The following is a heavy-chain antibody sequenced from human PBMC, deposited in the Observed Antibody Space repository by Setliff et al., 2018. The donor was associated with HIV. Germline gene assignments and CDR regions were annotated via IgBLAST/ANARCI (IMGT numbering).Heavy chain of an antibody. CDR3: ARGGTSSNWFGP. CDR2: IPHNGGT. V-gene: IGHV4-38-2*01. J-gene: IGHJ5*02. D-gene: IGHD2-2*01. Sequence: PSETLSLTCAVSGYSIGSGSFWGWIRQSPGKGLEWIATIPHNGGTYYNPDPSLKSRVTISLDTSKNQFSLKLPSVTAADTAVYYCARGGTSSNWFGPWGQGTLVTVS. CDR1: GYSIGSGSF.